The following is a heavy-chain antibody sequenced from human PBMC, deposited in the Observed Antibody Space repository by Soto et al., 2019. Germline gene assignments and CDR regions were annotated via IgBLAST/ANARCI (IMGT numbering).Heavy chain of an antibody. CDR2: ITSSSSTI. D-gene: IGHD1-26*01. J-gene: IGHJ6*02. CDR3: AGVGEATITGARYYNGMDV. Sequence: EVQLVESGGGLVQPGGSLRLSCAASGFIFSSYNMNWFRQAPGKGLEWISYITSSSSTIYYEDSVKGRFTMSRDNAKDAPPRRMSIQRAEDTAVYYCAGVGEATITGARYYNGMDVWGQGTTVSVAS. V-gene: IGHV3-48*01. CDR1: GFIFSSYN.